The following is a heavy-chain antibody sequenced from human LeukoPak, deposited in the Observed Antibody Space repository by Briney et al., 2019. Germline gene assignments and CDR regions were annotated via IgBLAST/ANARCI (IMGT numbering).Heavy chain of an antibody. D-gene: IGHD3-3*01. Sequence: PGGSLRLSCAASGFTFSSCSMNWVRQAPGKGLEWVSSISISISYIYYADSVNGRFTISRDNAKNSLYLQMNSLRAEDTAVYYCARDRMITIFGVVTLDAFDIWGQGTMVTVSS. V-gene: IGHV3-21*01. CDR1: GFTFSSCS. J-gene: IGHJ3*02. CDR2: ISISISYI. CDR3: ARDRMITIFGVVTLDAFDI.